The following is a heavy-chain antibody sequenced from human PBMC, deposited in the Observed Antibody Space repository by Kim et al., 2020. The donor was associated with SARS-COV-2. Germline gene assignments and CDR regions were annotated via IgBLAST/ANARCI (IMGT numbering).Heavy chain of an antibody. CDR3: VRKNWYCFYS. V-gene: IGHV3-23*02. J-gene: IGHJ4*02. Sequence: YVDPGRGRCTISRDNSKNTLYLQMSRLRAEDTAVYYCVRKNWYCFYSWGQGTMVTVSS.